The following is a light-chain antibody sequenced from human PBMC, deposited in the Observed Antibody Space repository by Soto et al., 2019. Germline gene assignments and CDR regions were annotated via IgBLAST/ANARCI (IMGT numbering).Light chain of an antibody. Sequence: QSALTQPRSVSGSPGQSVTISCTGSSSDVGGYNYVSWYQHHPGKPPKLIIYDVSQRPSGVPDRFSGSKSGNTASLTISGLQAEDETDYYCCSYAGNYTLLFGGGTKLTVL. V-gene: IGLV2-11*01. J-gene: IGLJ2*01. CDR3: CSYAGNYTLL. CDR2: DVS. CDR1: SSDVGGYNY.